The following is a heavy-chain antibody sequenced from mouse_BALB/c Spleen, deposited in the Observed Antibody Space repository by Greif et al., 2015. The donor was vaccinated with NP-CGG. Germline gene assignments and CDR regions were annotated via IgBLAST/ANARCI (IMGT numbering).Heavy chain of an antibody. Sequence: EVKLVESGGGLVKPGGSLKLSCAASGFTFSSYAMSWVRQSPEKRLEWVAEIGSGGSYTYYPDTVTGRFTISRDNAKNTLYLEMSSLRSEDSAMYYCARDSNFPITTVVAPGWYVDVWGAGTTVTVSS. V-gene: IGHV5-9-4*01. J-gene: IGHJ1*01. D-gene: IGHD1-1*01. CDR3: ARDSNFPITTVVAPGWYVDV. CDR1: GFTFSSYA. CDR2: IGSGGSYT.